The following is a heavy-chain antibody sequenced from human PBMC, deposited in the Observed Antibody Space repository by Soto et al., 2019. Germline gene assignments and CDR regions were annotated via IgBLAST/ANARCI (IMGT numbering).Heavy chain of an antibody. CDR3: ARSVIVVISNGYFYYGMDA. Sequence: SVKVSCKASAGSFSSYALSWVRQAPGQGLEWMGGIIPMFGTANYAQKFQGRVTITADESTRTVYMDLSVLRSEDTAVYYCARSVIVVISNGYFYYGMDAWGQGTTVTVSS. CDR2: IIPMFGTA. CDR1: AGSFSSYA. V-gene: IGHV1-69*13. J-gene: IGHJ6*02. D-gene: IGHD3-22*01.